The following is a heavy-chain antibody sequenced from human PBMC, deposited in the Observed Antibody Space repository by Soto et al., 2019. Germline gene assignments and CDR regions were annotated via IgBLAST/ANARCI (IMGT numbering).Heavy chain of an antibody. V-gene: IGHV4-39*01. Sequence: PSETLSLTCTVSGGSISSSSYYWGWIRQPPGKGLEWIGSIYYSGSTYYNPSLKSRVTISVDTSKNQFSLKLSSVTAADTGVYYCARNRQINYYYYGMDVWGQGTTVTVSS. CDR2: IYYSGST. CDR1: GGSISSSSYY. CDR3: ARNRQINYYYYGMDV. J-gene: IGHJ6*02.